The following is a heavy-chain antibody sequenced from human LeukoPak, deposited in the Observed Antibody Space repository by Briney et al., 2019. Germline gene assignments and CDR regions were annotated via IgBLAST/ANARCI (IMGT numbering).Heavy chain of an antibody. V-gene: IGHV3-7*01. Sequence: GGSLRLSCAASGFTFSSYWMSWVRQAPGQGLEWVANIKQDGSEKYYVDSVKGRFTISRDNAKNSLYLQMNSLRAEDTAVYYCSSNYDYYYYYMDVWGKGTTVTVSS. CDR1: GFTFSSYW. D-gene: IGHD4-11*01. J-gene: IGHJ6*03. CDR3: SSNYDYYYYYMDV. CDR2: IKQDGSEK.